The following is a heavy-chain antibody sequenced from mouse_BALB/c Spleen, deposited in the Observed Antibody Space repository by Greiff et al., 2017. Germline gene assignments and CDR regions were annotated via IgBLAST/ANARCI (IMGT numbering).Heavy chain of an antibody. D-gene: IGHD2-3*01. CDR3: ARGYYVPFAY. V-gene: IGHV1-7*01. CDR1: GYTFTSYW. J-gene: IGHJ3*01. Sequence: VQLQQSGAELAKPGASVKMSCKASGYTFTSYWMHWVKQRPGQGLEWIGYINPSTGYTEYNQKFKDKATLTADKSSSTAYMQLSSLTSEDSAVYYCARGYYVPFAYWGQGTLVTVSA. CDR2: INPSTGYT.